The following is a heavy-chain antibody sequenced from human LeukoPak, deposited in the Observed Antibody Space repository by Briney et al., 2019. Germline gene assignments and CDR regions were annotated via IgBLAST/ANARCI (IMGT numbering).Heavy chain of an antibody. CDR2: IYYSGST. D-gene: IGHD2-15*01. V-gene: IGHV4-59*01. J-gene: IGHJ4*02. Sequence: SETLSLTCTVSGGSISSYDWSWIRQPPGKGLEWIGYIYYSGSTNYNPSLKSRVTLSVDTSKSQFSLKVNSVTAADTGVYYCAAVSCSDGCCHSDYWGQGSLVTVSS. CDR1: GGSISSYD. CDR3: AAVSCSDGCCHSDY.